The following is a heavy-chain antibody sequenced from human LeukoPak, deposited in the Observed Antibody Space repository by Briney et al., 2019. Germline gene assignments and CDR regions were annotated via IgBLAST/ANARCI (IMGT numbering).Heavy chain of an antibody. Sequence: HPGGSLRLSCAASGFTVSNNYMSWVRQAPGKGLEWVSAISGSGGSTYYADSVKGRFTISRDNSKNTLYLQMNSLRAEDTAVYYCAKGLTRSTMIVVVPFDYWGQGTLVTVSS. J-gene: IGHJ4*02. CDR2: ISGSGGST. D-gene: IGHD3-22*01. V-gene: IGHV3-23*01. CDR1: GFTVSNNY. CDR3: AKGLTRSTMIVVVPFDY.